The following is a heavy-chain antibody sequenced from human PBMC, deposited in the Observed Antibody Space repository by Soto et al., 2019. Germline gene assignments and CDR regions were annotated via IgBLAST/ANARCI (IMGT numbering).Heavy chain of an antibody. V-gene: IGHV3-48*02. Sequence: PGGSLRLSCAASGFTFSSYSMNWVRQAPGKGLEWVSYISSSSSTIYYADSVKGRFTISRDNAKNSLYLQMNSLRDEDTAVYYCARTYDSSGYLGAWWVYGMDVWGQGTTVTLSS. CDR1: GFTFSSYS. CDR2: ISSSSSTI. CDR3: ARTYDSSGYLGAWWVYGMDV. D-gene: IGHD3-22*01. J-gene: IGHJ6*02.